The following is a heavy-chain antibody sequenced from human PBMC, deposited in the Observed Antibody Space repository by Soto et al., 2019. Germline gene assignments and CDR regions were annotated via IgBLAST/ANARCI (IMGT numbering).Heavy chain of an antibody. V-gene: IGHV4-30-2*01. CDR1: GGSISSGGYS. Sequence: QLQLQESGSGLVKPSQTLSLTCAVSGGSISSGGYSWSWIRQPPGKGLEWIGYIYHSGSTYYNPSLKSRVTISVDTSKNQFSLKLSSVTAADTAVYYCASHGFSRGWAFDYWGQGTLVTVSS. D-gene: IGHD3-3*01. CDR3: ASHGFSRGWAFDY. J-gene: IGHJ4*02. CDR2: IYHSGST.